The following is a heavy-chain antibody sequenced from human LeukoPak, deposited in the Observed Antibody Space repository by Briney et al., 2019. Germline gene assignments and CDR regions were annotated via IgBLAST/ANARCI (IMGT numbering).Heavy chain of an antibody. CDR2: IFYSGST. V-gene: IGHV4-39*01. J-gene: IGHJ3*02. D-gene: IGHD2-15*01. CDR3: ARQLPVEGYCSGGSCYYIPTYAFDI. Sequence: SETLSLTCTVSGGSISTSNYYWGWIRQPPGKGLEWIGNIFYSGSTYYSPSLKSRVTISLDTSRNQFSLKLTSVTAADTAVYYCARQLPVEGYCSGGSCYYIPTYAFDIWGQGTMVTVSS. CDR1: GGSISTSNYY.